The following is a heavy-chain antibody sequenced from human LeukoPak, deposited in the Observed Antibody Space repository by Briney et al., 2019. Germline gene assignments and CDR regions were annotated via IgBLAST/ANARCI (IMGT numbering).Heavy chain of an antibody. D-gene: IGHD6-19*01. CDR2: IYYSGST. J-gene: IGHJ3*02. CDR3: ARVPPRSSGWLDAFDI. V-gene: IGHV4-59*01. Sequence: SETLSLTCTVSGGSISSYYWSWIRQPPGKGLEWIGYIYYSGSTNYNPSLKSRVTISVDTSNNQFSLKLSSVTAADTAVYYCARVPPRSSGWLDAFDIRGQGTMVTVSS. CDR1: GGSISSYY.